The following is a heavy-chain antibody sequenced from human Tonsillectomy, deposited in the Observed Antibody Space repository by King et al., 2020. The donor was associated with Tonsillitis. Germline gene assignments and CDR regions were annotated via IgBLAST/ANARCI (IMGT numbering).Heavy chain of an antibody. CDR2: INPSGTGT. Sequence: GQLVQSGAEVKEPGASLKVSCKASGYSFTNYYMHWVRQAPGQRLEWMGLINPSGTGTGYAQNFQGRITMTSDMSTGTDYMELSSLRSDDTAVYYCAREGGSFRHFDLWGRGTLVTVSS. D-gene: IGHD2/OR15-2a*01. J-gene: IGHJ2*01. CDR3: AREGGSFRHFDL. V-gene: IGHV1-46*01. CDR1: GYSFTNYY.